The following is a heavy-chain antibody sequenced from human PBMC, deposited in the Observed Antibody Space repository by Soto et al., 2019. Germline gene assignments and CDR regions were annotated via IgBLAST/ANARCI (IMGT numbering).Heavy chain of an antibody. D-gene: IGHD2-2*01. V-gene: IGHV3-30*18. J-gene: IGHJ4*02. CDR3: AKALGYCTSTACSSDY. CDR1: GFTFSTYG. Sequence: QVQLVESGGGVVQPGRSLRLSCAASGFTFSTYGMHWVRQAPGKGLEWVAVISYDGSNKYYADSVKGRFTISRDSSRKRLYLQMNSLGAEDTAVYYCAKALGYCTSTACSSDYWGQGTLVTVSS. CDR2: ISYDGSNK.